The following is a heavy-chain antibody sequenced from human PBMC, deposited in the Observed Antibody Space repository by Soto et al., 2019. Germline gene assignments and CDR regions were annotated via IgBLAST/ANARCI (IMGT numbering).Heavy chain of an antibody. J-gene: IGHJ4*02. Sequence: ASVKVSCKASAGTFSSYAISWVRQAPGQGLEWMGGIIPIFGTANYAQKFQGRVTITADESTSTAYMELSSLRSEDTAVYYCAKWTRYSYGYYFDYWGQGTLVTVSS. CDR1: AGTFSSYA. V-gene: IGHV1-69*13. CDR3: AKWTRYSYGYYFDY. CDR2: IIPIFGTA. D-gene: IGHD5-18*01.